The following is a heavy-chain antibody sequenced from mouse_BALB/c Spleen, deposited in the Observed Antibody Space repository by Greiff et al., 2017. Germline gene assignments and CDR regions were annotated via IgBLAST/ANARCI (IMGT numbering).Heavy chain of an antibody. Sequence: QVQLKQSGAELARPGASVKLSCKASGYTFTSYWMQWVKQRPGQGLEWIGAIYPGDGDTRYTQKFKGKATLTADKSSSTAYMQLSSLASEDSAVYYCARDYDVGYWGQGTTLTVSS. J-gene: IGHJ2*01. CDR1: GYTFTSYW. CDR3: ARDYDVGY. D-gene: IGHD2-4*01. V-gene: IGHV1-87*01. CDR2: IYPGDGDT.